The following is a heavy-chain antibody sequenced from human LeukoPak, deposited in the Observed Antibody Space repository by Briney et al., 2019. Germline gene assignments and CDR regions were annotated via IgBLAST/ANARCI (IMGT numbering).Heavy chain of an antibody. J-gene: IGHJ4*02. Sequence: SETLSLTCTVSGVSINSHYLNWIRQPPGKGLEWIGYIYGSGRTNYNPSLKSRVTMSVDTSKSQFSLNLNSLTAADTAVYCCVVSPNQDFFDYWGQGPLVTVSS. CDR2: IYGSGRT. V-gene: IGHV4-4*09. CDR3: VVSPNQDFFDY. CDR1: GVSINSHY.